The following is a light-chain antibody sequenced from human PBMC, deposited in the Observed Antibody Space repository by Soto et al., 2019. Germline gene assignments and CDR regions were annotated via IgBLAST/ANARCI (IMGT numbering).Light chain of an antibody. CDR1: QNVNSN. J-gene: IGKJ2*01. V-gene: IGKV3-15*01. CDR3: QQYNTLNT. Sequence: EIAMTQSPATLSMSPGQRATLSCRASQNVNSNLAWYQQKPGHAPSLLMYNVSTRATGFPARFSGSGSGTEFTLTISSLQSEESAIYYCQQYNTLNTFGQGTKLEIK. CDR2: NVS.